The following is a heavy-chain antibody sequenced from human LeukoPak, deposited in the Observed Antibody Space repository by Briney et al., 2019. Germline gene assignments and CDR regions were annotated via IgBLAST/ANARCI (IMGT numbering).Heavy chain of an antibody. CDR1: GYTFTSYG. D-gene: IGHD5-18*01. CDR3: ARVRVVRGYSYGYFDY. CDR2: ISAYNGNT. J-gene: IGHJ4*02. V-gene: IGHV1-18*01. Sequence: ASVKVSCKASGYTFTSYGISWVRQAPGQGLEWMGWISAYNGNTNYAQKLQGRVTMTTDTSTSTAYMELRSLRSDDTAVYYCARVRVVRGYSYGYFDYWGQGTLVTVSS.